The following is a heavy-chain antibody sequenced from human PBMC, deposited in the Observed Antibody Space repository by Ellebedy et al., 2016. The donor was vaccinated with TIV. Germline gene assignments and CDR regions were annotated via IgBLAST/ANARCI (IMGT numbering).Heavy chain of an antibody. J-gene: IGHJ4*02. CDR1: GFTFSSYT. D-gene: IGHD2-15*01. Sequence: GESLKISCVASGFTFSSYTMSWVRQAPGKGLEWVSAIGGIPFAGVSANSGKGRFTISRDNSKNTLSLQMSSLSTDDTAMYFCARELYGGAYYCSDYWGQGTLVTVSS. V-gene: IGHV3-23*01. CDR2: IGGIPFAG. CDR3: ARELYGGAYYCSDY.